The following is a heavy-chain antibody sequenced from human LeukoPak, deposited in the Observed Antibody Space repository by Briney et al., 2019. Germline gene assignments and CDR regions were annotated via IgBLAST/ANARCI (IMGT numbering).Heavy chain of an antibody. CDR1: GNTLTSYF. J-gene: IGHJ3*02. D-gene: IGHD3-16*02. CDR3: ARAPTRYAFDI. Sequence: GASVKASCKAFGNTLTSYFMHWVRKAPGKGLEWMGIINPSGGSTSYAQKFQGRVTMTRDTSTSTVYMELSSLRSEDTAVYYCARAPTRYAFDIWGQGTMVTVSS. CDR2: INPSGGST. V-gene: IGHV1-46*01.